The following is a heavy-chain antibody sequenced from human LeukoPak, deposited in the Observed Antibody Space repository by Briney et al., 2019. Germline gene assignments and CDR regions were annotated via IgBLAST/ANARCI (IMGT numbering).Heavy chain of an antibody. V-gene: IGHV4-61*01. D-gene: IGHD1/OR15-1a*01. J-gene: IGHJ6*02. CDR1: SGSVSSGSYY. CDR3: ARGEVTTGMGQNYYYYGMDV. Sequence: PSETLSLTCTVSSGSVSSGSYYWSWIRQPPGKGLEWIGYIYYSGSTNYNPSLKSRVTISVDTSKNQFSLKLSSVTAADTAVYYCARGEVTTGMGQNYYYYGMDVWGQGTTVTVSS. CDR2: IYYSGST.